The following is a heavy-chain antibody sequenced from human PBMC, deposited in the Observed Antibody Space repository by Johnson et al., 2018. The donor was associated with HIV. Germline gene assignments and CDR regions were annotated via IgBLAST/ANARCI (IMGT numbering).Heavy chain of an antibody. CDR2: ISYDGSNK. Sequence: QVQLVESGGGVVQPGRSLRLSCAASGFTFSSYSMHWVRQAPGKGLEWVAVISYDGSNKYYVDSVKGRFTISRDNSKNTLYLQMNSLRAEDTAVYYCALTDYGDYPQRVPDAFDIWGQGTMVTVSS. J-gene: IGHJ3*02. V-gene: IGHV3-30*04. CDR3: ALTDYGDYPQRVPDAFDI. D-gene: IGHD4-17*01. CDR1: GFTFSSYS.